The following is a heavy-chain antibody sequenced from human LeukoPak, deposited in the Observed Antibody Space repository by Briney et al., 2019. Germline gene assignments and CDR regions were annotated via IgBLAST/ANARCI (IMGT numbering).Heavy chain of an antibody. CDR1: GDFVSSSH. CDR3: TKNAGRGRPSDL. J-gene: IGHJ5*02. CDR2: IYYRGDT. V-gene: IGHV4-59*02. Sequence: PSETLSLTCTVSGDFVSSSHWSWVRQPPGKGLEWLAYIYYRGDTNYNPSLKSRLTISLDMSRNQVSLKLPSVTAADTAVYYCTKNAGRGRPSDLWGQGILVTVSS. D-gene: IGHD2-15*01.